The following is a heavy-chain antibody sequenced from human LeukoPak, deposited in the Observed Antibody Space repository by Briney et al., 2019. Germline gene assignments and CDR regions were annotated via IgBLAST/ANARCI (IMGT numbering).Heavy chain of an antibody. CDR3: ARDPVPYYYDSSGYYP. Sequence: PGGSLRLSCAASGFTFSSYWMSGVRQAPGKGLEWVANIKQDGSEKYYVDSVKGRFTISRDNAKNSLYLQMNSLRAEDTAVYYCARDPVPYYYDSSGYYPWGQGTLVTVSS. CDR1: GFTFSSYW. J-gene: IGHJ5*02. CDR2: IKQDGSEK. V-gene: IGHV3-7*01. D-gene: IGHD3-22*01.